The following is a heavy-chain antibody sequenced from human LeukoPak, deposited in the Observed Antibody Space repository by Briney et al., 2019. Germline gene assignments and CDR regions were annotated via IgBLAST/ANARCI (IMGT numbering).Heavy chain of an antibody. D-gene: IGHD4/OR15-4a*01. V-gene: IGHV3-48*03. CDR3: ARDSLHNYGGTGYGYYFDY. CDR1: GFDFNIYE. CDR2: ISSSGSLV. J-gene: IGHJ4*02. Sequence: GGSLRLSCAAFGFDFNIYEMIWVRQAPGKEPEWISYISSSGSLVYYADSVKGRFTVSRDNAQKSLFLQMNGLRVEDTAMYYCARDSLHNYGGTGYGYYFDYWGQGTPVTVSS.